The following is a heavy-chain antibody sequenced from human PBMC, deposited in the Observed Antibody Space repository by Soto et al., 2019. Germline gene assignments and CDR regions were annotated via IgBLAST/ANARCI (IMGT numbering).Heavy chain of an antibody. D-gene: IGHD1-7*01. CDR3: AKDIANTGTDYYYGMDV. CDR1: GFTFDDYA. CDR2: ISWNSGSI. Sequence: SLRLSCAASGFTFDDYAMHWVRQAPGKGLEWVSGISWNSGSIGYADSVKGRFTISRDNAKNSLYLQMNSLRAEDTALYYCAKDIANTGTDYYYGMDVWGQGTTVTVSS. J-gene: IGHJ6*02. V-gene: IGHV3-9*01.